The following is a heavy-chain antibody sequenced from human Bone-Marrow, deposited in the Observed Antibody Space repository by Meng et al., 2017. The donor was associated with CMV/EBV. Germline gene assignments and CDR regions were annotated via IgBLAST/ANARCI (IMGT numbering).Heavy chain of an antibody. V-gene: IGHV3-21*01. CDR3: ARDFWDQEIGATVVTPSVV. J-gene: IGHJ4*02. CDR1: GFTFSSYS. CDR2: ISSSSSYI. Sequence: GESLKISCAASGFTFSSYSMNWVRQAPGKGLEWVSSISSSSSYIYYADSVKGRFTISRDNAKNSLYLQMNSLRAEDTAVYYCARDFWDQEIGATVVTPSVVWGQRTLVTVSS. D-gene: IGHD4-23*01.